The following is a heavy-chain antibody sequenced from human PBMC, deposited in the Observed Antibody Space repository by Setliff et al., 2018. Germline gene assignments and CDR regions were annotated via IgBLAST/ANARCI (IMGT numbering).Heavy chain of an antibody. CDR3: ATGFHYYDSSATGHYYYYVDV. CDR2: ISSSSSTI. CDR1: GFTFSSYS. J-gene: IGHJ6*03. Sequence: LRLSCAASGFTFSSYSMNWVRQAPGKGLEWVSYISSSSSTIYYADSVKGRFTISRDNVKNSLFLQMNSLRAEDTAVYYCATGFHYYDSSATGHYYYYVDVWGKGTTVTVSS. V-gene: IGHV3-48*01. D-gene: IGHD3-22*01.